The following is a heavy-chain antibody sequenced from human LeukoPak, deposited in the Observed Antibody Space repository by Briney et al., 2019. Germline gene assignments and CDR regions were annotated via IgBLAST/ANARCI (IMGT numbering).Heavy chain of an antibody. J-gene: IGHJ6*02. D-gene: IGHD2/OR15-2a*01. CDR3: ARDLNTGMDV. CDR1: GFSFSTYW. CDR2: INSDGSSP. Sequence: GGSLRLSCAASGFSFSTYWMHWVRQAPGKGLVWVSRINSDGSSPNYADSVKGRFTISRDNAQNLLYLQMNSLRAEDTAIYYCARDLNTGMDVWGRGTTVTVSS. V-gene: IGHV3-74*01.